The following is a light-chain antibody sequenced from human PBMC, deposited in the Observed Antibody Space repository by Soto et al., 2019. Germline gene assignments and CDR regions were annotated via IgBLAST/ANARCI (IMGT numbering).Light chain of an antibody. V-gene: IGLV2-14*01. CDR2: DVS. Sequence: QSALTQPDSVSGSPGPSITISCTGTSSDVGGYNYVSWYQQHPGKAPKLMIYDVSNRPSGVSNRFSGSKSGNTASLTISGLQAEDEADYYCRSYTRSSTRVFGTGTKVTV. J-gene: IGLJ1*01. CDR3: RSYTRSSTRV. CDR1: SSDVGGYNY.